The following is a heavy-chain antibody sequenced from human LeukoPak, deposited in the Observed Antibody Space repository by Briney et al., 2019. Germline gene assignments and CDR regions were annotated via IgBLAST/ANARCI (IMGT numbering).Heavy chain of an antibody. CDR3: ARDRNGYYLDY. CDR2: IIPIFGRA. Sequence: SVKVSCKASGGTFSNHAISWVRQAPGQGLEWMGGIIPIFGRANYAQKFQGRVTITADESTSTVCMELSSLRSEDTAVYYCARDRNGYYLDYWGQGTLVTVSS. V-gene: IGHV1-69*13. J-gene: IGHJ4*02. CDR1: GGTFSNHA. D-gene: IGHD3-3*01.